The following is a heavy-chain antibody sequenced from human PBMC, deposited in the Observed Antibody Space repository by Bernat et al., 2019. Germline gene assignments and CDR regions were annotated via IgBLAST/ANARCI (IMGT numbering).Heavy chain of an antibody. Sequence: EVQLLESGGGLVQPGGSLRLSCAASGFTFSTYAMNWVRQAPGKGLEWVSSINASGGKTFLADSVKGRFTISRDNSKNTLYLHMNSLRAEDTAVYYCAKGSVWSPYFDYWGQGTLVTVSA. CDR1: GFTFSTYA. V-gene: IGHV3-23*01. CDR3: AKGSVWSPYFDY. CDR2: INASGGKT. J-gene: IGHJ4*02. D-gene: IGHD3-10*01.